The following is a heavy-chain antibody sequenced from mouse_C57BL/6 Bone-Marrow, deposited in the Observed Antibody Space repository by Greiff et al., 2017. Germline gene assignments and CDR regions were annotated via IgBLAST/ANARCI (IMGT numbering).Heavy chain of an antibody. J-gene: IGHJ3*01. CDR1: GYTFTDYY. Sequence: EVQLQQSGPVLVKPGASVKMSCKASGYTFTDYYMNWVKQSHGKSLEWIGVINPYNGGTSYNQKFKGKATLTVDKSSSTAYMELNSLTSEDSAVYYCAREEYWFAYWGQGTLVTVSA. V-gene: IGHV1-19*01. CDR3: AREEYWFAY. CDR2: INPYNGGT. D-gene: IGHD5-1*01.